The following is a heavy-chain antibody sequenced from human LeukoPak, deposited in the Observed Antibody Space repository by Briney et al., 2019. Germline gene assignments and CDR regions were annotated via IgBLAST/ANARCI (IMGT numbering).Heavy chain of an antibody. CDR2: ISYSGNT. Sequence: SETLSLTCSVSGGSVSSNNHYWTWIRQPPGKGLEWFGYISYSGNTYYNPSLKSRIIMSVDTSKNQFSLSLISVTAADTAVYYCARDGMTTVTTWLRYFDLWGRGTLVTVSS. D-gene: IGHD4-17*01. CDR1: GGSVSSNNHY. CDR3: ARDGMTTVTTWLRYFDL. V-gene: IGHV4-30-4*01. J-gene: IGHJ2*01.